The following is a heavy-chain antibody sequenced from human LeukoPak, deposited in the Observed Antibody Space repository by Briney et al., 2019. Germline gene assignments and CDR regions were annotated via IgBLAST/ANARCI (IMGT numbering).Heavy chain of an antibody. J-gene: IGHJ5*02. CDR1: GGTFSSYA. V-gene: IGHV1-69*05. CDR3: ARPLLYYDSSVGWFDP. D-gene: IGHD3-22*01. CDR2: IIPIFGTA. Sequence: SVKVSCKASGGTFSSYAISWVRQAPGQGLEWMGGIIPIFGTANYAQKFQGRVTITTDESTSTAYMELSSLRSEDTAVYYCARPLLYYDSSVGWFDPWGQGTLVTVSS.